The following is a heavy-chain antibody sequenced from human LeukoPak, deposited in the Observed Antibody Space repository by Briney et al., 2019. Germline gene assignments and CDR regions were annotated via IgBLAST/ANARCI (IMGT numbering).Heavy chain of an antibody. CDR2: ISGSGGST. CDR1: GFTVSSNE. J-gene: IGHJ3*02. V-gene: IGHV3-23*01. CDR3: AKEPRSTVAAFDI. Sequence: GGSLRLSCAASGFTVSSNEMSWVRQAPGKGLEWVSAISGSGGSTYYADSVKGRFTISRDNSKNTLYLQMNSLRAEDTAVYYCAKEPRSTVAAFDIWGQGTMVTVSS. D-gene: IGHD4-11*01.